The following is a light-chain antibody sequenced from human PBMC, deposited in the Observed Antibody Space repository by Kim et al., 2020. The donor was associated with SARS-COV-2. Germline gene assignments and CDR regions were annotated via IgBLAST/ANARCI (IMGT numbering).Light chain of an antibody. Sequence: GQSITLSCNGTRSDVGVYNLVSGYQQHPGKAPKLMLYEVSKRPSGVSNRFAGSKSGNTASLTISGLQAKGEADYYCCSYAGSSTWVFGGGTQLTVL. CDR1: RSDVGVYNL. J-gene: IGLJ3*02. CDR3: CSYAGSSTWV. CDR2: EVS. V-gene: IGLV2-23*02.